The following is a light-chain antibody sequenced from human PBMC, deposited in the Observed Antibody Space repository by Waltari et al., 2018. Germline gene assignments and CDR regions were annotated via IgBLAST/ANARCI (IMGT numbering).Light chain of an antibody. CDR2: EVS. CDR3: SSYRSSSTLGV. CDR1: SSDVCGYDF. V-gene: IGLV2-14*01. Sequence: QSALTQPASVSGSPGQSITISCTGTSSDVCGYDFISWYQHHPGNAPKLMIYEVSHRPSGVSNRFSGSKSGNTASLTISGLQAEDEANYYCSSYRSSSTLGVFGGGTKLTVL. J-gene: IGLJ3*02.